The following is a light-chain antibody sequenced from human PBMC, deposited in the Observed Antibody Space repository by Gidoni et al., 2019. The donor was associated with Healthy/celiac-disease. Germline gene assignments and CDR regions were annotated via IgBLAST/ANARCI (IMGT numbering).Light chain of an antibody. V-gene: IGKV4-1*01. CDR3: QQYYSTPLT. J-gene: IGKJ4*01. CDR1: QRVLYSSNNMNY. CDR2: WAS. Sequence: DIVMTQSPYSLAVSLGERATINCKSSQRVLYSSNNMNYLSRYQQKPGQPPKLLIYWASTREAGVPDRFSGSGSGTDFTLTISSLQAEDVAVYYCQQYYSTPLTFGGGTKVEIK.